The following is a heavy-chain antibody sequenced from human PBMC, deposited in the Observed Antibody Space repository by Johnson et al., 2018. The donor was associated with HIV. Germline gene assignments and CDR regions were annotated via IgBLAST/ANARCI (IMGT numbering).Heavy chain of an antibody. Sequence: VQLVESGGGVVQPGGSLRLSCAASGFIFNTFGMHWVRQAPGKGLEWVAFIRYDGSIQYYADSVQGRFTISRDNSKNTLYLQMHSLRLEDTAVYYCAKRGSGWPSDAFDIWGQGTMVTVSS. CDR2: IRYDGSIQ. CDR1: GFIFNTFG. D-gene: IGHD6-19*01. J-gene: IGHJ3*02. V-gene: IGHV3-30*02. CDR3: AKRGSGWPSDAFDI.